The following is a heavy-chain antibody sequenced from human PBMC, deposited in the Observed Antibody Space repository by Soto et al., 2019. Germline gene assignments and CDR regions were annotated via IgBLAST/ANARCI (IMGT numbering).Heavy chain of an antibody. CDR2: MNPNSGNT. J-gene: IGHJ6*02. CDR3: ARTEAPFTIFGVVTPYYYGLAV. V-gene: IGHV1-8*01. Sequence: ASVKVSCKASGYTFTSYDINWVRQPTGQELEWMGWMNPNSGNTGYAQKFQGRVTMTRNTSISTAYMELSSLRSEDTAVYYCARTEAPFTIFGVVTPYYYGLAVWGQGTTVTVSS. CDR1: GYTFTSYD. D-gene: IGHD3-3*01.